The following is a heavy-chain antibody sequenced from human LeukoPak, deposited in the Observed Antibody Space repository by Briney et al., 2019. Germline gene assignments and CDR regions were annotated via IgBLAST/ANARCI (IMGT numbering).Heavy chain of an antibody. Sequence: SETLSLTCTVSGGSISSYYWSWIRQAPGKGLEWIGYIYYIGSTNYNPSLKSRVTISIDTSKNRISLKLSSVTAADTAIYYCARDSGMLTGYFDNWGQGTLVTVSS. V-gene: IGHV4-59*01. D-gene: IGHD3-9*01. J-gene: IGHJ4*02. CDR1: GGSISSYY. CDR3: ARDSGMLTGYFDN. CDR2: IYYIGST.